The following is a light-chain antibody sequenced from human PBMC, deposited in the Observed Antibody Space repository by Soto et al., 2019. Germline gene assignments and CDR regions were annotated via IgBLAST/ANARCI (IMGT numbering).Light chain of an antibody. CDR1: SSNIGSNT. CDR3: AAWDDSLNGLYV. Sequence: QSVLTQPPSASGTTGQRVTISCSGSSSNIGSNTVDWYQLLPGTAPKLLIYGNDHRPSGVPDRFSGSKSGTSASLAISGLQSEDEADYYCAAWDDSLNGLYVFGTGTKLTVL. CDR2: GND. J-gene: IGLJ1*01. V-gene: IGLV1-44*01.